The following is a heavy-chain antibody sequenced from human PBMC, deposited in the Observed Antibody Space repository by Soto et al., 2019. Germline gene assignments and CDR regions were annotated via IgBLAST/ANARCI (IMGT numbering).Heavy chain of an antibody. CDR1: GFTFSSYS. Sequence: PGGSLRLSCAASGFTFSSYSMNWVRQAPGKGLEWVSYISSGSSTIYYADSVKGRFTISRDNAKNSLYLQMNSLRDEDTAVYYCARSSLAGRSPFDYWGQETLVTVSS. J-gene: IGHJ4*02. V-gene: IGHV3-48*02. D-gene: IGHD6-6*01. CDR2: ISSGSSTI. CDR3: ARSSLAGRSPFDY.